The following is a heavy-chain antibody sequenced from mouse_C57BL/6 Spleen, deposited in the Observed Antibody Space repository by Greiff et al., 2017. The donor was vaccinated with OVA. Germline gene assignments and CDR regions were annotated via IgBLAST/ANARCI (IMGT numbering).Heavy chain of an antibody. CDR3: ALYYSNYPYAMDY. V-gene: IGHV1-18*01. Sequence: EVKLQESGPELVKPGASVKIPCKASGYTFTDYNMDWVKQSHGKSLEWIGDINPNNGGTIYNQKFKGKATLTVDKSSSTAYMELRSLTSEDTAVYYCALYYSNYPYAMDYWGQGTSVTVSS. CDR1: GYTFTDYN. CDR2: INPNNGGT. D-gene: IGHD2-5*01. J-gene: IGHJ4*01.